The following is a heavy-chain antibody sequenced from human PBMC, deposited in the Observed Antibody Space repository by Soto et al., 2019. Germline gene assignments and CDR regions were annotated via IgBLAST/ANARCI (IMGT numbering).Heavy chain of an antibody. CDR1: GFTFSGYA. Sequence: GGSLRLSCAASGFTFSGYAMSWVRQAPGKGLEWVSAISGSGGSTYYADSVKGRFTISRDNSKNTLYLQMNSLRAEDTAVYYCAKDPLWFGELSADYYGMDVWGQGTTVTVSS. V-gene: IGHV3-23*01. CDR2: ISGSGGST. CDR3: AKDPLWFGELSADYYGMDV. J-gene: IGHJ6*02. D-gene: IGHD3-10*01.